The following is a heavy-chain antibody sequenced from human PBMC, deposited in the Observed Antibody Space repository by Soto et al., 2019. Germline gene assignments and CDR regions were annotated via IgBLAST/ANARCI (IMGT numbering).Heavy chain of an antibody. CDR1: GFTVISNY. V-gene: IGHV3-53*02. J-gene: IGHJ5*02. D-gene: IGHD3-22*01. CDR2: IYSGGST. Sequence: EVQLVETGGGLIQPGGSLRLSCAPSGFTVISNYMSWVRQAPGKGLEWVSVIYSGGSTFYADSVKGRFTISSDNSKNTLYLQMNSLRAEDTAVYYCARAGDDSSGYYPFDPWGQGTLVTVSS. CDR3: ARAGDDSSGYYPFDP.